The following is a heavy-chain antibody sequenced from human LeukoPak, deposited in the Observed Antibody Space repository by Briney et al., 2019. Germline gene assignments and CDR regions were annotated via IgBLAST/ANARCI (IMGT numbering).Heavy chain of an antibody. CDR3: ARATVAVTGGDALDV. V-gene: IGHV4-34*01. CDR2: INHSGST. CDR1: GGSFSGYY. J-gene: IGHJ3*01. D-gene: IGHD6-19*01. Sequence: SETLSLTCAVSGGSFSGYYWNWIRQPPGKGLEWIGEINHSGSTNYNPSLKSRVSISVDTSKNQFSLNLISVTAADTAVYYCARATVAVTGGDALDVWGQETMVTVSS.